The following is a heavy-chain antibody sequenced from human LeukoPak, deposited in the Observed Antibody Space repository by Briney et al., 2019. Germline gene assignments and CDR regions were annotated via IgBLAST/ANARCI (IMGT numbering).Heavy chain of an antibody. CDR3: ARGGSGYTITYYYYYMDV. CDR2: INHSGST. Sequence: SETLSLTCAVYGGSFSGYYRSWIRQPPGKGLEWIGEINHSGSTNYNPSLKSRVTISVDTSKNQFSLKLSSVTAADTAVYYCARGGSGYTITYYYYYMDVWGKGTTVTVSS. CDR1: GGSFSGYY. D-gene: IGHD5-12*01. V-gene: IGHV4-34*01. J-gene: IGHJ6*03.